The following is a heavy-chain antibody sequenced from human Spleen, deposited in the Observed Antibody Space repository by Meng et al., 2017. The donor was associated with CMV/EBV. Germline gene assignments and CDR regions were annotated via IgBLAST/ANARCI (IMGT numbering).Heavy chain of an antibody. CDR1: GFTFSNDA. Sequence: AATGFTFSNDAGHWVRQAPGKGLEWVAVISYDGSNKYYADSVRGRFTISRDVSKSTLYLQMNSLRVEDTAVYYCARGNGWNYAVEDYWGQGTLVTVSS. V-gene: IGHV3-30*04. CDR3: ARGNGWNYAVEDY. J-gene: IGHJ4*02. CDR2: ISYDGSNK. D-gene: IGHD1-7*01.